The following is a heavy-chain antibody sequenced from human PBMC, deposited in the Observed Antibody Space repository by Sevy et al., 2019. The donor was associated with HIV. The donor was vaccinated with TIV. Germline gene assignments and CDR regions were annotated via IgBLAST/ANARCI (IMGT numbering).Heavy chain of an antibody. CDR2: FDPQRGKI. J-gene: IGHJ4*02. CDR1: EYSLNELS. V-gene: IGHV1-24*01. D-gene: IGHD4-17*01. Sequence: ASVKVSCKVFEYSLNELSIHWVRQAPGKGLEWMGGFDPQRGKIIYAQKFQGRVTMTEDTSTETAYMELSNLRSEDTAVYYCTTDVHLGDFRLWDDWGQGTRVTVSS. CDR3: TTDVHLGDFRLWDD.